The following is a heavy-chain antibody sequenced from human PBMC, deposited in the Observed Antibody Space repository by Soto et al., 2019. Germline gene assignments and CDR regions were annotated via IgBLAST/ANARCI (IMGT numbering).Heavy chain of an antibody. CDR3: ARGGSAWSDDVFDV. V-gene: IGHV3-30-3*01. CDR1: GFTFSNYA. CDR2: VSYDGSNK. J-gene: IGHJ3*01. D-gene: IGHD6-19*01. Sequence: QVELVESGGGVVQPGRSLRLSCAASGFTFSNYAMHWLRQTPAKGLEWVALVSYDGSNKFYVDSVKGRFSISRDNSKRTLYLQMNSLRGEDTAVYYCARGGSAWSDDVFDVWGQGTLVIVSS.